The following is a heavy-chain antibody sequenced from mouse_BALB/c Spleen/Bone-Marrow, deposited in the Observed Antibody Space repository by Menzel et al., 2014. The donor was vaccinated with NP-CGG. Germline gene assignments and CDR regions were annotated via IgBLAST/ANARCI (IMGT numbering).Heavy chain of an antibody. CDR1: GYAFISYK. CDR2: IDPYIGGT. D-gene: IGHD3-2*01. CDR3: ARGTVRATSYAMDY. Sequence: LVESGPELVKPGASVKVSCKASGYAFISYKMYWVKQSHGKSLEWIGYIDPYIGGTSYNQKFEGKATLTVDKSSSTAYMHLNSLTSEDSAVYYCARGTVRATSYAMDYWGQGTSVTVSS. J-gene: IGHJ4*01. V-gene: IGHV1S135*01.